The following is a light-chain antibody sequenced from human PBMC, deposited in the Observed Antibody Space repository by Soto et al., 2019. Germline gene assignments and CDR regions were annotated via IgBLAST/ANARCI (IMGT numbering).Light chain of an antibody. V-gene: IGLV2-14*01. J-gene: IGLJ1*01. Sequence: QSALTQPASLSGSPGQSITISCAGTSGDVGGYDYVSWYQQHPDKAPKLMIYEVTKRPSWVSNRFSGSKSGNTASLTISGLQPEDEADYYCSSHTSGSTRVFGSGTKVTVL. CDR3: SSHTSGSTRV. CDR2: EVT. CDR1: SGDVGGYDY.